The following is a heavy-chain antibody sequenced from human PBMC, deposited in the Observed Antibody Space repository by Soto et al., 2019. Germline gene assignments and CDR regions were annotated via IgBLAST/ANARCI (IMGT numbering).Heavy chain of an antibody. J-gene: IGHJ3*02. D-gene: IGHD6-6*01. Sequence: EVQLVESGGGLVQPGGSLRLSCAASGFTFSSYSMNWVRQAPGKGLEWVSYISSSSSTIYYADSVKGRFTISRDNAKNSLYLQMNSLRAEDTAVYYCAREQLEDAFDIWGLGTMVTVSS. CDR2: ISSSSSTI. CDR1: GFTFSSYS. V-gene: IGHV3-48*01. CDR3: AREQLEDAFDI.